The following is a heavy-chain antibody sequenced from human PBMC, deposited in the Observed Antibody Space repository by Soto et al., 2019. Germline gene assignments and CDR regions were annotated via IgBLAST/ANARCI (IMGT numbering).Heavy chain of an antibody. CDR1: GFTFSNAW. CDR3: TTDQVSAAGSNAFDI. V-gene: IGHV3-15*01. J-gene: IGHJ3*02. D-gene: IGHD6-13*01. CDR2: IKSKTDGGTT. Sequence: SLRLSCAASGFTFSNAWMSWVRQAPGKGLEWVVRIKSKTDGGTTDYAAPVKGRFTISRDDSKNTLYLQMNSLKTEDTAVYYCTTDQVSAAGSNAFDIWGQGTMVTVSS.